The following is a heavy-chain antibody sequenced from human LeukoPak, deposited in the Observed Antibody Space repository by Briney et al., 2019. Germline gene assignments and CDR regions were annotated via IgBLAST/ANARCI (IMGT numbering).Heavy chain of an antibody. Sequence: GGSLRLSCAASGFTFSSYGMHWVRQAPGKGLEWVAVIWCDGSNKYYADSVKGRFTISRDNSKNTLYLQMNSLRAEDTAVYYCAGCTAAGRGYYYMDVWGKGTTVTVSS. CDR3: AGCTAAGRGYYYMDV. V-gene: IGHV3-33*01. J-gene: IGHJ6*03. CDR1: GFTFSSYG. D-gene: IGHD6-13*01. CDR2: IWCDGSNK.